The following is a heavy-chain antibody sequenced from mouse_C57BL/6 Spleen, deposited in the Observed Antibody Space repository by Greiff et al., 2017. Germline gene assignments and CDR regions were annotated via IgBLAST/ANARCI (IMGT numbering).Heavy chain of an antibody. CDR2: IWRGGST. CDR1: GFSLTSYG. J-gene: IGHJ2*01. Sequence: VQLQQSGPGLVQPSQSLSITCTVSGFSLTSYGVHWVRQSPGKGLEWLGVIWRGGSTDYNAAFMSRLGITKYNSKSQVFFKMNSLQADDTAIYYCAKNHYYGSSYLDDWGQGTTLTGSS. CDR3: AKNHYYGSSYLDD. D-gene: IGHD1-1*01. V-gene: IGHV2-5*01.